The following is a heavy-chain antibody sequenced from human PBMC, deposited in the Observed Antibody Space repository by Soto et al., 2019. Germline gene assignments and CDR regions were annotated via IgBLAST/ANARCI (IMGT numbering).Heavy chain of an antibody. CDR3: ARDGGRHSGGIDY. V-gene: IGHV1-69*01. J-gene: IGHJ4*02. D-gene: IGHD1-26*01. Sequence: QVQLVQSGAEVKKRGSSVKVSCKASGGTFSSYSINWVRQAPGQGLEWMGEIIPIFGTANYAQKFQGRVTITADESTSTAYMELSSLRSEDTAVYYCARDGGRHSGGIDYLGQGTLVIVSS. CDR2: IIPIFGTA. CDR1: GGTFSSYS.